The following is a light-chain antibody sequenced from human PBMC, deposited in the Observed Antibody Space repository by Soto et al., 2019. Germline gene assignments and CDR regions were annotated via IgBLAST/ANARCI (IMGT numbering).Light chain of an antibody. Sequence: DIQMTQSPSSLSASVGDRVTITCRASQSIRNYVNWYQQKPGKAPKFLIYVASTLQSGVPSRFSGSVSGTDFTLTISSLQPEEFATYYCQQSYSTPDTWGPGTKLEIK. J-gene: IGKJ2*01. CDR3: QQSYSTPDT. CDR2: VAS. CDR1: QSIRNY. V-gene: IGKV1-39*01.